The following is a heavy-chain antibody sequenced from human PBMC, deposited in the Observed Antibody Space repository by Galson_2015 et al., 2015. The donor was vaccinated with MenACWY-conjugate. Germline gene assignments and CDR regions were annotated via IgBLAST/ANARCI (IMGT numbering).Heavy chain of an antibody. CDR3: ARDYARLEWLSAYYFDY. CDR2: ISISSSYI. D-gene: IGHD3-3*01. Sequence: SLRLSCAASGFIFSSHTMNWVRQAPEKGLEWVSSISISSSYIYYADSVKGRFTISRDNAKNSLYLQMNSLTAEDTAVYYCARDYARLEWLSAYYFDYWGQGTPVTVSS. J-gene: IGHJ4*02. V-gene: IGHV3-21*01. CDR1: GFIFSSHT.